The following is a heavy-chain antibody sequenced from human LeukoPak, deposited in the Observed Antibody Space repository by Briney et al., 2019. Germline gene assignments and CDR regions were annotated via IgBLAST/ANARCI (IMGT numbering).Heavy chain of an antibody. CDR2: IYTSGST. D-gene: IGHD1-1*01. CDR1: GGSISSGGYY. Sequence: ASETLSLTCTVSGGSISSGGYYWSWIRQPAGKGLEWIGRIYTSGSTNYNPSLKSRVTMSVDTSKNQFSLKLSSVTAADTAVYYCARGRTGDWGQGTLVTVSS. V-gene: IGHV4-61*02. CDR3: ARGRTGD. J-gene: IGHJ4*02.